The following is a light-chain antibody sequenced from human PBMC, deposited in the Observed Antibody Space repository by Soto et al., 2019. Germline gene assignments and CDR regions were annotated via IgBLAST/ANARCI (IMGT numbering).Light chain of an antibody. J-gene: IGKJ5*01. CDR3: QHRYNWLIA. Sequence: EIVLTQSPGTLSLSPGERVTLSCRASQSVSSYLAWYQQKPGQAPRLLIYDVSNRATGIPARFSGSGSGTDFTLTISSLEPEDFAVYYCQHRYNWLIAFGQGTRLEI. CDR1: QSVSSY. CDR2: DVS. V-gene: IGKV3-11*01.